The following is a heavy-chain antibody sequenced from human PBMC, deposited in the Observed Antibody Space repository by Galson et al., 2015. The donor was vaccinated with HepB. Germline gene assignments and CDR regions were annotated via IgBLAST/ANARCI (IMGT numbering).Heavy chain of an antibody. V-gene: IGHV1-2*02. CDR3: ARRSDPLEYYYDSSGYSGGMDV. D-gene: IGHD3-22*01. J-gene: IGHJ6*02. CDR1: GSTFTGYY. CDR2: INPNSGGT. Sequence: SVTVSCKASGSTFTGYYMHWVRQAPGQGLEWMGWINPNSGGTNYAQKFQGRVTMTRDTSISTAYMELSRLRSDDTAVYYCARRSDPLEYYYDSSGYSGGMDVWGQGTTVTVSS.